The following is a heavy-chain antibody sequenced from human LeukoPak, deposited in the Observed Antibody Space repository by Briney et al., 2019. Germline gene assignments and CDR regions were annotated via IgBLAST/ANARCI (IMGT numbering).Heavy chain of an antibody. J-gene: IGHJ6*04. D-gene: IGHD2-2*01. V-gene: IGHV1-18*04. CDR1: GYTFTSYG. Sequence: AAVKVSFKSSGYTFTSYGISWVRQAPGQGHELMGWIIAYNGNTNYAQKLQGRGTITTDTSTTTAYMELRRLRSDDTAVYYCARDPGEGTCSSTSCYGDWYYYYGMDVWGKGTTVTVSS. CDR3: ARDPGEGTCSSTSCYGDWYYYYGMDV. CDR2: IIAYNGNT.